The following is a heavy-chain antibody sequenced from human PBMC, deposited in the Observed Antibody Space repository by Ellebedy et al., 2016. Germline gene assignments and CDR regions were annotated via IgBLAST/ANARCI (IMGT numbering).Heavy chain of an antibody. J-gene: IGHJ4*02. D-gene: IGHD6-13*01. CDR1: GFSFSSYA. Sequence: GESLKISXAASGFSFSSYAMNWVRQAPGNGLEWVSTISDSGGATYYADSVKGRFTISRDNSKNTLFLQMNSLRAEDTAIYYCVQGAGISSAGDYYFDYWGQGTPVTVSS. CDR2: ISDSGGAT. CDR3: VQGAGISSAGDYYFDY. V-gene: IGHV3-23*01.